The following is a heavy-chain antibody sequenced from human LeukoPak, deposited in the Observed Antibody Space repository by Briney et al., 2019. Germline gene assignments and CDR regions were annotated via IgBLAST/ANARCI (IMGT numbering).Heavy chain of an antibody. D-gene: IGHD3-22*01. J-gene: IGHJ4*02. CDR1: GGSISNYY. CDR3: ARQSISGSSLSYFDY. CDR2: IYYSGST. Sequence: SETLSLTCTVSGGSISNYYWSWLRQPPGKGLEWIGNIYYSGSTNYNPSLLSRVTISVDTSKNQCSLALTSVPAADTAVYYCARQSISGSSLSYFDYWGQGTLVNVSS. V-gene: IGHV4-59*08.